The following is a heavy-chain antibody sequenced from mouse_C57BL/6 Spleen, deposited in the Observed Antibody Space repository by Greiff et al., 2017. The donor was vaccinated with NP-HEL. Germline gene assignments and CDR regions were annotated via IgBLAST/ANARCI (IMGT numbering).Heavy chain of an antibody. CDR1: GYTFTNYW. V-gene: IGHV1-63*01. CDR3: ASGGYYYGSSYGYFDV. CDR2: IYPGGGYT. Sequence: VQLQQSGAELVRPGTSVKMSCEASGYTFTNYWIGWAKQRPGHGLEWIGDIYPGGGYTNYNEKFKGKATLTEDKSSSTAYMQFSSLTSEDSAIYYSASGGYYYGSSYGYFDVWGTGTTVTVSS. D-gene: IGHD1-1*01. J-gene: IGHJ1*03.